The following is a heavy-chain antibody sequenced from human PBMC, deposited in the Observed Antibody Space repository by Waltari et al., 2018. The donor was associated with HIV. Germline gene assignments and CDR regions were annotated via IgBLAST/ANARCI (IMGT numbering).Heavy chain of an antibody. J-gene: IGHJ4*02. V-gene: IGHV3-9*01. Sequence: EVQLVESGGGLVQPGRSLRLSCAASGFTFDDYAMHWVRQAPGKGLEWVSGISWNSGSIGYADSVKGRFTISRDNAKNSLYLQMNSLRAEDTALYYCAKDITPFINGSYEGGLDYWGQGTLVTVSS. CDR2: ISWNSGSI. CDR3: AKDITPFINGSYEGGLDY. CDR1: GFTFDDYA. D-gene: IGHD1-26*01.